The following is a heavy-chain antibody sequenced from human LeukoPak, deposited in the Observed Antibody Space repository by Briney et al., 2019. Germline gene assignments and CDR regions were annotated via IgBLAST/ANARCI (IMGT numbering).Heavy chain of an antibody. CDR3: AKDFPRQQQPWG. CDR1: GFTFSSYG. V-gene: IGHV3-33*06. D-gene: IGHD6-13*01. J-gene: IGHJ4*02. Sequence: PGGSLRLSCAASGFTFSSYGMHWVRQAPGKGLEWVAVIWYDGSNKYYVNSVKGRFTISRDNSKNTLYLQMNSLRAEDTAVYYCAKDFPRQQQPWGWGQGTLVTVSS. CDR2: IWYDGSNK.